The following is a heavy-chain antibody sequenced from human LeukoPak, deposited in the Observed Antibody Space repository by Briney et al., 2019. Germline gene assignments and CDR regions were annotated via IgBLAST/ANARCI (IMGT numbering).Heavy chain of an antibody. CDR3: ARTWGAVAGTDY. CDR2: IYYSGST. V-gene: IGHV4-61*01. CDR1: GGFVSSGSYY. Sequence: TSETLSLTCTVSGGFVSSGSYYWSWIRQPPGKGLEWIGYIYYSGSTNYNPSLKSRVTISVDTSKNQFSLKLSSVTAADTAVYYCARTWGAVAGTDYWGQGTLVTVSS. J-gene: IGHJ4*02. D-gene: IGHD6-19*01.